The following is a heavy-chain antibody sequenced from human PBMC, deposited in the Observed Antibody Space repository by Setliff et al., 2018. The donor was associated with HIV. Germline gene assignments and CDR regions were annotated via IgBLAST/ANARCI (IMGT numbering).Heavy chain of an antibody. D-gene: IGHD6-13*01. J-gene: IGHJ4*02. CDR3: ARGFRFRGIAAAAAFDY. CDR1: GYTFTGYY. CDR2: INPNSGGT. V-gene: IGHV1-2*02. Sequence: ASVKVSCKASGYTFTGYYMDWVRQAPGQGLEWMGWINPNSGGTNYAQKFQGRVTMTRDTSISTAYMELSRLRSDDTAVYYCARGFRFRGIAAAAAFDYWGQGTLVTVSS.